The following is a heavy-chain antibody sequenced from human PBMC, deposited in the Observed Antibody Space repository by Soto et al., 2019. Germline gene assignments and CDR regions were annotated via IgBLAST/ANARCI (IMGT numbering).Heavy chain of an antibody. V-gene: IGHV3-23*01. CDR1: GFTFSNYA. J-gene: IGHJ3*02. D-gene: IGHD3-10*01. CDR3: AKDGGITMFRGRARGFDI. CDR2: ISNNGGST. Sequence: GGSLRLSCAASGFTFSNYAMSWVRQAPGKGLEWVSVISNNGGSTYFADSVKGRFTISRDDSKNTVHLQLNSLKAEDTAVYYCAKDGGITMFRGRARGFDIWGPGTMVTVSS.